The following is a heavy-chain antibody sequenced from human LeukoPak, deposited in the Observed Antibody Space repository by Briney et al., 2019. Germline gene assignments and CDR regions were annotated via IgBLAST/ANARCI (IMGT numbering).Heavy chain of an antibody. V-gene: IGHV4-34*01. Sequence: PSETLSLTCAVYGGSFSGYYWSWIRQPPGKGLEWMGEINHSGSTNYNPSLKSRVTISVDTSKNQFSLKLSSVTAADTAVYYCARGSRITMVRGVRNYYYYMDVWGKGITVTVSS. CDR1: GGSFSGYY. J-gene: IGHJ6*03. CDR2: INHSGST. D-gene: IGHD3-10*01. CDR3: ARGSRITMVRGVRNYYYYMDV.